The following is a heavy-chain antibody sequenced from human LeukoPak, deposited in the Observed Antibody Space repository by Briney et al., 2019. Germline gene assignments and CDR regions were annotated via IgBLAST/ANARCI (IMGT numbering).Heavy chain of an antibody. Sequence: GGSLRLSCAASGLTFSSYRMNWVRQAPGKGLEWVSSISSSGNHIYYADSVKGRFPISRDNAKNSLYLQMNSLRTEDTAVYYCAKAEGYDILTGLDYWGQGTLVTVSS. V-gene: IGHV3-21*04. CDR1: GLTFSSYR. J-gene: IGHJ4*02. D-gene: IGHD3-9*01. CDR2: ISSSGNHI. CDR3: AKAEGYDILTGLDY.